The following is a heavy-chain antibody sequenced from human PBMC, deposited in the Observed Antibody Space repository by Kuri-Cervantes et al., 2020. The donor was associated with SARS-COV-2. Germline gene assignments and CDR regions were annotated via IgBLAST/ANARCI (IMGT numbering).Heavy chain of an antibody. D-gene: IGHD3-16*01. CDR2: ISSSSSYM. CDR3: ARDRGIMINSRNWFDP. CDR1: GFTFSSYS. J-gene: IGHJ5*02. V-gene: IGHV3-21*01. Sequence: GESLKISCAASGFTFSSYSMNWVRQAPGKGLEWVSSISSSSSYMYYADSVKGRFTISRDNSKNTLYLQMNSLRAEDTAVYYCARDRGIMINSRNWFDPWGQGTLVTVSS.